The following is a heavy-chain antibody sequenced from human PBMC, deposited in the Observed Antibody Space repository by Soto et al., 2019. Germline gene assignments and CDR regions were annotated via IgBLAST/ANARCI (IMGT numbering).Heavy chain of an antibody. D-gene: IGHD2-15*01. CDR1: GDPISSDGYY. V-gene: IGHV4-31*03. Sequence: QVQLQESGPGLVKPSQTLSLTCTVSGDPISSDGYYWSWIRQRPGKGLEWLGYIYNSGSTYYNLSLKSRVTISVDTSKNQFSMKVNSMTAADTAIYFCARAQGKDIYRMAVWGPGTTVTVSS. CDR2: IYNSGST. CDR3: ARAQGKDIYRMAV. J-gene: IGHJ6*02.